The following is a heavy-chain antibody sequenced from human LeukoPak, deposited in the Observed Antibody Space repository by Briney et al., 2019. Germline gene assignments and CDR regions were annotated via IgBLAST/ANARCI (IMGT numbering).Heavy chain of an antibody. J-gene: IGHJ6*02. V-gene: IGHV4-59*01. CDR2: IYYSGST. CDR1: GGSISSYY. Sequence: SETLSLTCTVSGGSISSYYWSWIRQPPGKGLEWIGYIYYSGSTNYNPSLKSRVTISVDTSKNQFSLKLSSVTAADTAVYYCARVAAEYYYYYYGMDSWGQRTTVTVSS. CDR3: ARVAAEYYYYYYGMDS. D-gene: IGHD6-19*01.